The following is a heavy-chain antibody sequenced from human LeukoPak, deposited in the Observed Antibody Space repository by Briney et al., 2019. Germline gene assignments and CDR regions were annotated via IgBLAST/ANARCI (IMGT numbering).Heavy chain of an antibody. V-gene: IGHV1-69*13. CDR3: AKDEGGQWPDWYFDL. Sequence: SVKVSCKASGGTFSSYAISWVRQAPGQGLEWMGGIISILGTTKYAQKFQGRVTITADESTSTAYMELSSLRSEDTAVYYCAKDEGGQWPDWYFDLWGRGTLVTVSS. CDR2: IISILGTT. J-gene: IGHJ2*01. CDR1: GGTFSSYA. D-gene: IGHD6-19*01.